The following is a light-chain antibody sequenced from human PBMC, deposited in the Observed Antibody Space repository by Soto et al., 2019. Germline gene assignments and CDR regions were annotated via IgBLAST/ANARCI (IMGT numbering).Light chain of an antibody. V-gene: IGLV6-57*03. CDR3: HSYESNNVV. Sequence: NFMLTQPHSVSESPGKTVIISCTRSSDSIASNYVQWYQQRPGSAPTIVIYEDNQRPPGVPDRFSGSVDSSSNSASLTISGLKTEDEADYYCHSYESNNVVFGGGTKLTVL. CDR2: EDN. J-gene: IGLJ3*02. CDR1: SDSIASNY.